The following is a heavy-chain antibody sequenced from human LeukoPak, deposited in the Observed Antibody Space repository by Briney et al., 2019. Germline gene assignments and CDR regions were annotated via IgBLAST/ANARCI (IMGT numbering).Heavy chain of an antibody. CDR3: AKGGRGLRYFDWLT. Sequence: GGSLRLSCAASGFTFRSDAMSWVRQAPGKGLEWVSGLSGTGGTTFYAESVKGRFNISRDNSKNTVYLQMNSLRAEDTAVYYCAKGGRGLRYFDWLTWGQGTLVSVSS. CDR1: GFTFRSDA. J-gene: IGHJ5*02. CDR2: LSGTGGTT. V-gene: IGHV3-23*01. D-gene: IGHD3-9*01.